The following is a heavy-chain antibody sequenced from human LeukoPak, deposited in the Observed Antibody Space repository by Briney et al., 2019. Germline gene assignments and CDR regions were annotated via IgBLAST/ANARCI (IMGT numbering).Heavy chain of an antibody. CDR2: INSDGSST. V-gene: IGHV3-74*01. J-gene: IGHJ4*02. CDR3: ARGGSGYCSAGSCYPIDY. D-gene: IGHD2-15*01. CDR1: GFTFGSYW. Sequence: GGSLRLSCAASGFTFGSYWMHWVRQAPGKGLVWVSRINSDGSSTSYADSVKGRFTISRDNAKNTLYLQMNSLRAEDTAVYYCARGGSGYCSAGSCYPIDYWGQGTLVTVSS.